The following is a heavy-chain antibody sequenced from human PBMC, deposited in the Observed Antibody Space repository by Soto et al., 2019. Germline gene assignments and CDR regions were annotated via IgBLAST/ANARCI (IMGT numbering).Heavy chain of an antibody. CDR3: AKDYYGSGSYYPYYFDY. D-gene: IGHD3-10*01. J-gene: IGHJ4*02. V-gene: IGHV3-23*01. CDR2: ISGSGGST. Sequence: GGSLRLSCAASGLTFXSYAMSWVRQAPGKGLEWVSAISGSGGSTYYADSVKGRFTISRDNSKNTLYLQMNSLRAEDTAVYYCAKDYYGSGSYYPYYFDYWGQGTPVTVSS. CDR1: GLTFXSYA.